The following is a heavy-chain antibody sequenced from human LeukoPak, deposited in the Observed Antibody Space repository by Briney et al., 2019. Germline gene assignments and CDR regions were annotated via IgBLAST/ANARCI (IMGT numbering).Heavy chain of an antibody. J-gene: IGHJ4*02. CDR3: ASSPGILYYFDY. Sequence: SETLSLTCTLSGGSISTYYWSWVRQPPGKGLEWIGYIYYTGSTDYNPSLKSRVTMSVDTSKNQFSLKLSSVTAADTAVYYCASSPGILYYFDYWGQGTLVTVSS. CDR1: GGSISTYY. D-gene: IGHD1-14*01. CDR2: IYYTGST. V-gene: IGHV4-59*08.